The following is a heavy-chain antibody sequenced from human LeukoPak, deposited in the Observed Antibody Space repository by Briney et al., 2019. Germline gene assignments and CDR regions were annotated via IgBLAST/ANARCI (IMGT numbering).Heavy chain of an antibody. Sequence: GGSLRLSCAASGFTFSDYSMNWVRQAPGKGLEWVSYISTSSSIMYYSDSVKGRFTISRDNVKKSLYLQMNSLRDDDTGVYYCARGAAAADHWGQGTPVTVSS. CDR2: ISTSSSIM. J-gene: IGHJ4*02. V-gene: IGHV3-48*02. CDR3: ARGAAAADH. D-gene: IGHD6-13*01. CDR1: GFTFSDYS.